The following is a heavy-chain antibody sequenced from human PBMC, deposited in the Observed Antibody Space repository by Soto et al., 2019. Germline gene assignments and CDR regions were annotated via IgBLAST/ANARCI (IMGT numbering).Heavy chain of an antibody. CDR2: ITSSSSYI. V-gene: IGHV3-21*01. D-gene: IGHD2-2*01. CDR1: GFTFSTYS. CDR3: ARDSYCISPSCYSDAFDI. J-gene: IGHJ3*02. Sequence: PGGSLRLSCAASGFTFSTYSMNWVRQAPGKGLEWVSSITSSSSYIYYAYSLKGRFTISRDNAKNSLYLQMNSLRAEDTAVYYCARDSYCISPSCYSDAFDIWGQGTMVTVSS.